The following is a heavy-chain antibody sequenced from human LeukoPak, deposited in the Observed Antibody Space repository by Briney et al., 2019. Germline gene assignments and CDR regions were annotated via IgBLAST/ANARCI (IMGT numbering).Heavy chain of an antibody. J-gene: IGHJ5*02. D-gene: IGHD2-15*01. CDR2: IYYGGST. V-gene: IGHV4-39*01. CDR3: ARALGYCSGGSCTRGYNWFDP. CDR1: GGSVSSSDYY. Sequence: SETLSLTCTVSGGSVSSSDYYWGWIRQPPGKGLEWIGSIYYGGSTYYNPSLKSRVTISVDTSMNQFSLKLSFVTTADTAVYYCARALGYCSGGSCTRGYNWFDPWGQGTLVTVPS.